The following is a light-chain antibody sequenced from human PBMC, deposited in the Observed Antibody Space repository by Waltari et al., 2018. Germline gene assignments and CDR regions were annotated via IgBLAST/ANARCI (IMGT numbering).Light chain of an antibody. CDR2: GAS. Sequence: IVLTQSPGSLPSSPGERVTLSCRASQSISRALAWYQQKPGQAPRLLIFGASNRATGIPDRFSGSGSETDFSLTISRLQPEDFAVYYCQHYVSLPATFGRGTKVEIK. CDR1: QSISRA. V-gene: IGKV3-20*01. J-gene: IGKJ1*01. CDR3: QHYVSLPAT.